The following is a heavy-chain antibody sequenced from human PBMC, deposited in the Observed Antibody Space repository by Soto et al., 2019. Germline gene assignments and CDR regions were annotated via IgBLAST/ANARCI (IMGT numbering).Heavy chain of an antibody. Sequence: TLSLTCAVSGGSISSSNWWSWVRQPPGKGLEWIGEIYHSGSTNYNPSLKSRVTISVDKSKNQFSLKLNSVTAADTAVYYCARLGGHHQLLAQWGQGSLVTVSS. CDR3: ARLGGHHQLLAQ. CDR1: GGSISSSNW. D-gene: IGHD2-15*01. CDR2: IYHSGST. J-gene: IGHJ1*01. V-gene: IGHV4-4*02.